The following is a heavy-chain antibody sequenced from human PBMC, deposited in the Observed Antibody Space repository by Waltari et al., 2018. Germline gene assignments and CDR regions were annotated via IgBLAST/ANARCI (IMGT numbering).Heavy chain of an antibody. CDR2: ISYDGSNK. CDR3: AKGEQQLVWGHYYYYGMDV. V-gene: IGHV3-30*18. D-gene: IGHD6-13*01. Sequence: CAASGFTFSSYGMHWVRQAPGKGLEWVAVISYDGSNKYYADSVKGRFTISRDNSKNTLYLQMNSLRAEDTAVYYCAKGEQQLVWGHYYYYGMDVWGQGTTVTVSS. J-gene: IGHJ6*02. CDR1: GFTFSSYG.